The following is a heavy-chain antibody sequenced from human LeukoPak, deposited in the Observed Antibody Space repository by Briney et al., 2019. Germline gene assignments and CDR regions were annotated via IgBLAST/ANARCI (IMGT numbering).Heavy chain of an antibody. CDR2: INPSGGST. D-gene: IGHD3-10*01. J-gene: IGHJ6*02. Sequence: GASVKVSCKASGYTFTSYYMHWVRQAPGQGLEWMGIINPSGGSTSYAQKFQGRVTMTRDTSTCTVYMELSSLRSEGTTVYYCAIMRYYYGSGSYSYYGMDVWGQGTTVTVSS. V-gene: IGHV1-46*01. CDR3: AIMRYYYGSGSYSYYGMDV. CDR1: GYTFTSYY.